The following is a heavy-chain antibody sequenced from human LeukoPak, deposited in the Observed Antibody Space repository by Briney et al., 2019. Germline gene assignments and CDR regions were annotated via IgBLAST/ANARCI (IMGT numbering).Heavy chain of an antibody. D-gene: IGHD5-12*01. CDR3: ARGPSGYHNT. CDR2: IRYEGSSK. Sequence: PGGSLRLSCAASGFTFSSYGMHWVRQAPDKGLEWVAFIRYEGSSKYYADSVKGRFTISRDNSKNTLYLQMNSLRAEDTAVYYCARGPSGYHNTGGQGTLVTVSS. J-gene: IGHJ4*02. CDR1: GFTFSSYG. V-gene: IGHV3-30*02.